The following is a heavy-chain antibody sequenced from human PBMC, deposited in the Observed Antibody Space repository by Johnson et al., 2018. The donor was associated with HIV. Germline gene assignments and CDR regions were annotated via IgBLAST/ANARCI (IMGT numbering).Heavy chain of an antibody. Sequence: QVQLVESGGGVVQPGRSLRLSCAASGFTFSSYAMHWVRQAPGQGLEWVAVISYDGSNKYYADSVKGRFTISSDNSKNTLYLQMNSLRAEDTAVYYCARACSGGSCYEEKSPDAFDIWGQGTMVTVSS. CDR2: ISYDGSNK. J-gene: IGHJ3*02. D-gene: IGHD2-15*01. CDR3: ARACSGGSCYEEKSPDAFDI. CDR1: GFTFSSYA. V-gene: IGHV3-30*14.